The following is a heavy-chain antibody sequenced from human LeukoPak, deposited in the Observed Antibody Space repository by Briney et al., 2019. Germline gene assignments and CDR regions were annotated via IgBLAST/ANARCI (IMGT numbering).Heavy chain of an antibody. CDR3: AKEEYSHTTNYFDN. D-gene: IGHD2-8*01. CDR2: ISGDGGST. Sequence: GGSLRLSCAASGFIFDDYAMHWVRQAPGKGLGWVSLISGDGGSTFYADSVRGRFTISRDNSKNSLSLQMNSLTTEDTALYYCAKEEYSHTTNYFDNWGQGILVTVSS. J-gene: IGHJ4*02. CDR1: GFIFDDYA. V-gene: IGHV3-43*02.